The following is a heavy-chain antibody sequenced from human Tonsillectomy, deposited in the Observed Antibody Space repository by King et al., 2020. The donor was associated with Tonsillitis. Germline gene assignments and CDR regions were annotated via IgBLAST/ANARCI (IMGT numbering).Heavy chain of an antibody. CDR3: ARSAAVAGSAGAFDY. D-gene: IGHD6-19*01. CDR1: GGSISSYY. Sequence: QLQESGPGLVKPSETLSLTCTVSGGSISSYYWSWIRQPPGKGLEWIGYIYYSGSTNYNPSLKSRVTISVDTSKNQFSLKLSSVTAADTAVYYCARSAAVAGSAGAFDYWGQGTLGTVSS. CDR2: IYYSGST. J-gene: IGHJ4*02. V-gene: IGHV4-59*01.